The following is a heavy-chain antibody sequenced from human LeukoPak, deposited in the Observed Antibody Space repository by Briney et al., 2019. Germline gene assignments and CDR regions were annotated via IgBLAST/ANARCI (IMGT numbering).Heavy chain of an antibody. CDR1: GFTVSSNY. CDR3: AAEWEPNDAFDI. CDR2: IYSGGST. V-gene: IGHV3-53*01. D-gene: IGHD1-26*01. Sequence: GGSLRLSCAASGFTVSSNYMSWVRQAPGKGLEWVSVIYSGGSTYYADSVKGRFTISRDNSKNTLYLQMNSLRAEDTAVYYCAAEWEPNDAFDIWGQGTMVTVSS. J-gene: IGHJ3*02.